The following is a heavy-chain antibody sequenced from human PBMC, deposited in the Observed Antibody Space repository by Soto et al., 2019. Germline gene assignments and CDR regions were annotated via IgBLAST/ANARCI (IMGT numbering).Heavy chain of an antibody. Sequence: GASVKVSCKASGYTFTSHGISWVRQAPGQGLEWMGWISAYNGNTNYAQKLQGRVTMTTATSTSTAYLELRSLGSDDTAVYYGAREWRDLTAFDPWGQGTLVTVAS. V-gene: IGHV1-18*01. D-gene: IGHD2-21*02. CDR3: AREWRDLTAFDP. J-gene: IGHJ5*02. CDR2: ISAYNGNT. CDR1: GYTFTSHG.